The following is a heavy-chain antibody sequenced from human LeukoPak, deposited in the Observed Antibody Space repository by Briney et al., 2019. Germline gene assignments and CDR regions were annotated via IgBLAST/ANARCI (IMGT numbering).Heavy chain of an antibody. CDR1: GYTLTELS. CDR3: ATVKPNDSSGYYLTGVLSV. CDR2: FDPEDGET. Sequence: ASVKVSCKVSGYTLTELSMHWVRQAPGKGLEWMGGFDPEDGETIYAQKFQGRVTMTEDTSTDTAYMELSSLRSEDTAVYYCATVKPNDSSGYYLTGVLSVWGQGTLVTVSS. V-gene: IGHV1-24*01. D-gene: IGHD3-22*01. J-gene: IGHJ4*02.